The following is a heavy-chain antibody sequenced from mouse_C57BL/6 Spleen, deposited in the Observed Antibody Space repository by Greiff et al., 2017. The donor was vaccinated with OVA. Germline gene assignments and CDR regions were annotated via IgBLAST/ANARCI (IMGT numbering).Heavy chain of an antibody. V-gene: IGHV3-6*01. D-gene: IGHD2-4*01. CDR3: ATRYDYDWFAY. CDR2: ISYDGSN. CDR1: GYSITSGYY. J-gene: IGHJ3*01. Sequence: EVKLQESGPGLVKPSQSLSLTCSVTGYSITSGYYWNWIRQFPGNKLEWMGYISYDGSNNYNPSLKNRISITRDTSKNQFFLKLNSVTTEDTATYYCATRYDYDWFAYWGQGTLVTVSA.